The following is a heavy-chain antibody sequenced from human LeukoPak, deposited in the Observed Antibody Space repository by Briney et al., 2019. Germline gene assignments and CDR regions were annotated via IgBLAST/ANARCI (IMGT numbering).Heavy chain of an antibody. CDR2: IYSGGST. CDR1: AFTLSRNF. CDR3: ARLQRSCVSS. Sequence: GGPPRHLCAASAFTLSRNFMSWVRQAPGKGLEWVSVIYSGGSTYYADSVKGRFTISRHNSKNTLYLQMNSLRAEDTAVYYCARLQRSCVSSRGQGTLVTVSS. D-gene: IGHD2-15*01. J-gene: IGHJ4*02. V-gene: IGHV3-53*04.